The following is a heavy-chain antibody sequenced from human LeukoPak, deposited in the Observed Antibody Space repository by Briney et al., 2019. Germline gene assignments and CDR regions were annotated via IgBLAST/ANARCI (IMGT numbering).Heavy chain of an antibody. J-gene: IGHJ6*02. CDR2: IRSSSSTI. CDR3: ARDVCGGDCYGQYYYYGMDV. Sequence: GGSLRLSCAASGFTFSSYSMNWVRQAPGKGLEWVSYIRSSSSTIYYADSVKGRFTISRDNAKNSLYLQMNSLRAEDTAVYYCARDVCGGDCYGQYYYYGMDVWGQGTTVTVSS. D-gene: IGHD2-21*02. V-gene: IGHV3-48*04. CDR1: GFTFSSYS.